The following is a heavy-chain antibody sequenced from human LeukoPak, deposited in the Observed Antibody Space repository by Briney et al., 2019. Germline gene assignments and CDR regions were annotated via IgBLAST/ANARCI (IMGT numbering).Heavy chain of an antibody. Sequence: PGGSLRLSCAASGFTLSTYWMSWVRQAPGKGLEWVANIKQDGSEKYYVDSVKGRFTISRDNAKNSLYLQMNSLRVEDTAVYYCAKDRSAWLFLRAFDYWGQGTLVTVSS. CDR3: AKDRSAWLFLRAFDY. D-gene: IGHD3-9*01. V-gene: IGHV3-7*01. J-gene: IGHJ4*02. CDR2: IKQDGSEK. CDR1: GFTLSTYW.